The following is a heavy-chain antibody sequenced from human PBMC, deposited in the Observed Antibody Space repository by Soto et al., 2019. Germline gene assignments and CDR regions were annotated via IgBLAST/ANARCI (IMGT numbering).Heavy chain of an antibody. V-gene: IGHV3-30-3*01. Sequence: GGSLRLSCAASGFTFNIYALHWVRQAPGKGLEWVAVNSLDGTKKYYSDSVKGRFTISRDNLKNTLYLQMNNLRVEDAALYFCAREDDYGYRYINYGLDVWGQGTTVTVS. CDR1: GFTFNIYA. D-gene: IGHD4-17*01. CDR2: NSLDGTKK. J-gene: IGHJ6*02. CDR3: AREDDYGYRYINYGLDV.